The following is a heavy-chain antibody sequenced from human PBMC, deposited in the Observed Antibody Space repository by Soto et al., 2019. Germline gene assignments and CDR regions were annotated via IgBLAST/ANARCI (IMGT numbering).Heavy chain of an antibody. Sequence: EVQLLESGGGLIHLGGSLRLACVASGITFNPNAMIWVRQAPGTGLEWVSAIDGDGGDTFFADFVKGRFTMSRDNSKNTVYLHMRSLTAEDTALYYCARGRLAVGSAWFDAWGPGNLVTVSS. CDR1: GITFNPNA. CDR3: ARGRLAVGSAWFDA. CDR2: IDGDGGDT. D-gene: IGHD1-26*01. J-gene: IGHJ5*02. V-gene: IGHV3-23*01.